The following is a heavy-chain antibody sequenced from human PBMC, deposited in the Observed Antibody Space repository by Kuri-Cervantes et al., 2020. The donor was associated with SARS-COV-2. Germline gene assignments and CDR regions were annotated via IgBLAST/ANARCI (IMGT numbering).Heavy chain of an antibody. CDR2: IWYDGSNK. J-gene: IGHJ4*02. D-gene: IGHD2-15*01. CDR1: GFTFSSYG. Sequence: GESLKISCAASGFTFSSYGMHWVRQAPGKGLEWVAVIWYDGSNKYYADSVKGRFTISRDNSKNTLYLQMNSLRAEDTAVYYCARDRLYCRGGSCYLPDYWGQGTLVTVSS. V-gene: IGHV3-33*01. CDR3: ARDRLYCRGGSCYLPDY.